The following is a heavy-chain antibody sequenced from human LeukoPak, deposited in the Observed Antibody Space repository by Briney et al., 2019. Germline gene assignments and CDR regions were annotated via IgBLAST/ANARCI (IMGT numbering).Heavy chain of an antibody. CDR1: GGSISSGDYY. J-gene: IGHJ4*02. V-gene: IGHV4-30-4*08. Sequence: PSETLSLTCTVSGGSISSGDYYWSWIRQPPGKGLEWIGYIYYSGSTYYNPSLKSRVTISVDTSKNQFSLKLSSLTAADTAVYYCARAPTSGSPLRGLDYWGQGTLVTVSS. D-gene: IGHD1-26*01. CDR3: ARAPTSGSPLRGLDY. CDR2: IYYSGST.